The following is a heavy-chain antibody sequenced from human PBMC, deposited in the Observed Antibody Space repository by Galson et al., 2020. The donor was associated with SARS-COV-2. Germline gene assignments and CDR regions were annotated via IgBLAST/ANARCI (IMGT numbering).Heavy chain of an antibody. Sequence: SQASETLSLTCAVYGGSFSGHYWNRIRQSPGKGLQWIGEISHSGSTEYISSLRSRVTMSVDRSKNQFSLRLRSVTAADTAVYYCARASRPPVVSVFIGGPNNFDYWSQGTLVTVSS. V-gene: IGHV4-34*01. J-gene: IGHJ4*02. CDR1: GGSFSGHY. D-gene: IGHD2-15*01. CDR3: ARASRPPVVSVFIGGPNNFDY. CDR2: ISHSGST.